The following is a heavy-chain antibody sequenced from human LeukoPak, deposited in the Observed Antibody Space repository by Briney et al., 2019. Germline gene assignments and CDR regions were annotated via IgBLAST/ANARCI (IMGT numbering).Heavy chain of an antibody. CDR3: AKDRGSYSTTADS. J-gene: IGHJ5*01. V-gene: IGHV3-11*06. CDR2: VSSSGSYT. CDR1: GFTFSDYY. D-gene: IGHD1-26*01. Sequence: GGSLRLSCAASGFTFSDYYMSWIRQAPGKGLEWVSFVSSSGSYTKYADSVEGRFTISRDNSKNTLYLQMNSLRAEDTAVYYCAKDRGSYSTTADSWGQGTLVTVSS.